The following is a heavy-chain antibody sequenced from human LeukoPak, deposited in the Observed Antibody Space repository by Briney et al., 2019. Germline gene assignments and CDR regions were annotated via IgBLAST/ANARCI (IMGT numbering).Heavy chain of an antibody. D-gene: IGHD3-10*01. V-gene: IGHV4-38-2*02. J-gene: IGHJ4*02. Sequence: SETLSLTCTVSGGSISSYYWGWIRQPPGKGLEWIGSIYHSGSTYYNPSLKSRVTISVDTSKNQFSLKLSSVTAADTAVYYCARDQLLWFGELLVQIPDNSGDYWGQGTLVTVSS. CDR2: IYHSGST. CDR1: GGSISSYY. CDR3: ARDQLLWFGELLVQIPDNSGDY.